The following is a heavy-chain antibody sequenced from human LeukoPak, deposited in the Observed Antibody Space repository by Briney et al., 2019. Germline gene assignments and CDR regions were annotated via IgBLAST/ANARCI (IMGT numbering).Heavy chain of an antibody. D-gene: IGHD3-9*01. Sequence: SETLSLTCTVSGGSISSYYWSWIRQPPGQGLEWIGYIIYSGSTNYNPSLKSRVTISVDTSKNQFSLKLSSVTAADTAVYYCARRYYDILTGHHENWFDPWGQGTLVTVSS. V-gene: IGHV4-59*01. CDR1: GGSISSYY. CDR3: ARRYYDILTGHHENWFDP. J-gene: IGHJ5*02. CDR2: IIYSGST.